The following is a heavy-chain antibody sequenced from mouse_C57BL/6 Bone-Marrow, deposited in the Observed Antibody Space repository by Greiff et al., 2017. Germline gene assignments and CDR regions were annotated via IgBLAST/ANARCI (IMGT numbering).Heavy chain of an antibody. CDR3: ARMGFAWFAY. CDR1: GYTFTSYW. CDR2: IHPNSGST. Sequence: VQLQQPGAELVKPGASVKLSCKASGYTFTSYWMHWVKQRPGQGLAWIGMIHPNSGSTNYNEKFKSKATLTVDKSSSTAYMQLSSLTSEDSAVYYCARMGFAWFAYWGQGTLVTVSA. J-gene: IGHJ3*01. V-gene: IGHV1-64*01. D-gene: IGHD3-1*01.